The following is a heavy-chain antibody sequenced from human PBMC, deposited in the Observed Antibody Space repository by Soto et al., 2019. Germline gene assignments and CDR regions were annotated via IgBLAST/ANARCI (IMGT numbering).Heavy chain of an antibody. D-gene: IGHD4-17*01. CDR3: ARAPYGDYAPYYFDY. CDR2: ISYDGSNK. J-gene: IGHJ4*02. CDR1: GFTFSSYA. Sequence: QVQLVESGGGVVQPGRSLRLSCAASGFTFSSYAMRWVRQAPGKGLEWVAVISYDGSNKYYADSVKGRFTISRDNSKNSLYLQMNSLRAEDTAVYYCARAPYGDYAPYYFDYWGQGTLVTVSS. V-gene: IGHV3-30-3*01.